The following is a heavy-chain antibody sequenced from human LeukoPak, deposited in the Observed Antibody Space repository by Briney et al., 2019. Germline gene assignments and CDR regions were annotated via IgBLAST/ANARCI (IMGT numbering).Heavy chain of an antibody. D-gene: IGHD3-3*02. CDR2: INHSGST. CDR3: ARELEY. V-gene: IGHV4-34*01. Sequence: KPSETLSLTCTVSGGSISSYYWSWIRQPPGKGLEWIGEINHSGSTNYNPPLKSRVTISVDTSKNQFSLKLSSVTAADTAVYYCARELEYWGQGTLVTVSS. CDR1: GGSISSYY. J-gene: IGHJ4*02.